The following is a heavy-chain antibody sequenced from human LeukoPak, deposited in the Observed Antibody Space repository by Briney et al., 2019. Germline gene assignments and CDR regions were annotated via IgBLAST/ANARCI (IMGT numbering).Heavy chain of an antibody. CDR2: ISYDGSNK. J-gene: IGHJ6*03. CDR3: ARDSLRTALYYMDV. Sequence: GGSLRLSCAASGFSFSSYEMNWVRQAPGKGLEWVAVISYDGSNKYYADSVKGRFTISRDNSKNSLYLQMNSLRAADTAVYYCARDSLRTALYYMDVWGKGTTVTVSS. V-gene: IGHV3-30*03. CDR1: GFSFSSYE.